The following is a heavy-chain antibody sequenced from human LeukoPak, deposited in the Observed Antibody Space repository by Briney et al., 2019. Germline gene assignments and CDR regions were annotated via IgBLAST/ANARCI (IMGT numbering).Heavy chain of an antibody. CDR2: IYTSGST. D-gene: IGHD6-6*01. J-gene: IGHJ4*02. V-gene: IGHV4-61*02. CDR3: ARSPTGAARPTYYFDY. Sequence: SETLSLTCTVSGGSISSGSYYWSWIRQPAGKGLEWIGRIYTSGSTNYNPSLKSRVTISVDTSKNQFSLKLSSVTAADTAVYYCARSPTGAARPTYYFDYWGQGTLVTVSS. CDR1: GGSISSGSYY.